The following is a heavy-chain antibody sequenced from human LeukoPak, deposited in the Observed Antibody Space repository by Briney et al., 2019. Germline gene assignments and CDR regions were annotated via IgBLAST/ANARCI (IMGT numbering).Heavy chain of an antibody. J-gene: IGHJ4*02. CDR3: ARIQHYGSGFDY. CDR2: ISSSSSYI. CDR1: GFTFSSYS. Sequence: PGRSLRLSCAASGFTFSSYSMNWVRQAPGKGLEWVSSISSSSSYIYYADSVKGRFTISRDNAKNSLYLQMNSLRAEDTAVYYCARIQHYGSGFDYWGQGTLVTVSS. V-gene: IGHV3-21*01. D-gene: IGHD3-10*01.